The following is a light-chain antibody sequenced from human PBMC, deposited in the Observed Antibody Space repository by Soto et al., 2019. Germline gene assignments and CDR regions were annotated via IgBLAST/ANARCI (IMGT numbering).Light chain of an antibody. J-gene: IGKJ5*01. Sequence: EIVMTQTPATLSVSPGERATLSCRASQSVSSKLAWYQQYPGQAPRLLIHGTSTRATGIPARFSGSGSGTEFTLTISSLQSEDFAVYYCLQYNNWPLTFGQGTRLEIK. CDR1: QSVSSK. CDR2: GTS. CDR3: LQYNNWPLT. V-gene: IGKV3-15*01.